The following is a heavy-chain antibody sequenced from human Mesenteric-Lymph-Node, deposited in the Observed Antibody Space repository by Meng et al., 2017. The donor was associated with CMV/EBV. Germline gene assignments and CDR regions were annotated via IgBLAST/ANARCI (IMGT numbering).Heavy chain of an antibody. J-gene: IGHJ4*02. CDR1: GGSISGNDYY. Sequence: TGSGGSISGNDYYWSWNGQLPGKGLEWIGYICYSGTTYYNPSQGSRLTISVDTSKNQYTLKLNSVSAADTAVYYCVRDSSGYSNFDGWGQGTLVTVSS. V-gene: IGHV4-31*02. CDR3: VRDSSGYSNFDG. D-gene: IGHD3-22*01. CDR2: ICYSGTT.